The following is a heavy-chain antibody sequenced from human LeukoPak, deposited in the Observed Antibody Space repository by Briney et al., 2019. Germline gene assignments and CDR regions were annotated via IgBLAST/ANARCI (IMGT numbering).Heavy chain of an antibody. D-gene: IGHD5-18*01. CDR1: GFTFSSYW. Sequence: GGSLRLSCAASGFTFSSYWMHWVRQAPGKGLEWVANIKEDGSEKYYVDSVKGRFTISRDNAKNSLYLQMSSLRAEDTAVYYCARESGYSYGPNDPLDYWGQGTLVTVSS. V-gene: IGHV3-7*03. CDR2: IKEDGSEK. J-gene: IGHJ4*02. CDR3: ARESGYSYGPNDPLDY.